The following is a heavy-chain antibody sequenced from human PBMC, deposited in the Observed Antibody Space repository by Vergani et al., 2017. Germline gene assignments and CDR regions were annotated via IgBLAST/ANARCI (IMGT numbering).Heavy chain of an antibody. CDR1: GGSISSSSYY. CDR3: ARQSGSYYDFDY. D-gene: IGHD1-26*01. V-gene: IGHV4-39*01. J-gene: IGHJ4*02. CDR2: IYYSGST. Sequence: QLQLQESGPGLVKPSETLSLTCTVSGGSISSSSYYWGWIRQPPGKGLEWIGSIYYSGSTYYNPSLKSRVTISVDTSKNQFSLKLSSVTAADTAVYYCARQSGSYYDFDYWGQGTLVTDSS.